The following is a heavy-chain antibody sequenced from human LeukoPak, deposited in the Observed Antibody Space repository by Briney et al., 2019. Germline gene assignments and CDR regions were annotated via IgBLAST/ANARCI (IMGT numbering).Heavy chain of an antibody. Sequence: GGSLRHSCAASGFTFSSYGMHWVPQAPGKGREWVAVIWYDGSNKYYADSVKGRFPISRDNSKNTLYLQMNSLRAEDTAVYYCARESSAGGAFDIWGQGTMVTVSS. CDR2: IWYDGSNK. J-gene: IGHJ3*02. CDR1: GFTFSSYG. CDR3: ARESSAGGAFDI. V-gene: IGHV3-33*01.